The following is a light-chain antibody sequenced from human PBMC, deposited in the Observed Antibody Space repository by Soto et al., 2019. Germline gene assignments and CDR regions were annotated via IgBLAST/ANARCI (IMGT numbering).Light chain of an antibody. V-gene: IGKV1-13*02. CDR3: QHYNSYSEA. CDR2: DAS. Sequence: IQLSQSPSSLSASVGDRVTVTCRAGQGISSYLAWYQQKPGKAPKLLIYDASSLESGVPSRFSGSGSGTEFTLTISSLQPDDFATYYCQHYNSYSEAFGQGTKVDI. J-gene: IGKJ1*01. CDR1: QGISSY.